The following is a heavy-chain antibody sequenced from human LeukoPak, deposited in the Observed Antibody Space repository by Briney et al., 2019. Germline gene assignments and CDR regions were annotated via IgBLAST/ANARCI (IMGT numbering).Heavy chain of an antibody. CDR1: GYTFTGSY. Sequence: ASVKVSCKASGYTFTGSYMHWVRQAPGHGLEWMGWINPNSGGTNYAQKFQGRVTMTRDTFISTAYMELSRLRSDDTAVYYCARDYVVVIAATVPYYGMDVWGQGTTVTVSS. CDR3: ARDYVVVIAATVPYYGMDV. D-gene: IGHD2-15*01. V-gene: IGHV1-2*02. J-gene: IGHJ6*02. CDR2: INPNSGGT.